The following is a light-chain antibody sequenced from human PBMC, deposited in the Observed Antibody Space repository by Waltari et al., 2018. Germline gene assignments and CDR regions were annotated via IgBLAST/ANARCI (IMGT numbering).Light chain of an antibody. CDR3: CSYAGSYTWV. V-gene: IGLV2-11*01. J-gene: IGLJ3*02. CDR1: SSDVGGYNY. CDR2: DVN. Sequence: QSALTQPRSVSGSPGQSVTISCTGTSSDVGGYNYVSWYQQHPGKAPKLIIYDVNKRPSGVPDRFSGSKSGNTASLTISGLQAEDDADYYCCSYAGSYTWVFGGGTKLTVL.